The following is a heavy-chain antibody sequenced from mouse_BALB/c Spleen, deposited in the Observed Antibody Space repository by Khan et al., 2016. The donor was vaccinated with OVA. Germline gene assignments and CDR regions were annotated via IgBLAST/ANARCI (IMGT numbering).Heavy chain of an antibody. J-gene: IGHJ4*01. Sequence: QIQLVQSGPELKKPGETVKISCKASGYTFTNYGMNWVKQAPGKGLKWMGWINTYTGEPTYVDDFKGRFAFSLDTSASTAYLQINNLKTEDTATNLCAIPPYFSCGMVYWGQGTSVTVSS. CDR1: GYTFTNYG. CDR2: INTYTGEP. V-gene: IGHV9-3-1*01. CDR3: AIPPYFSCGMVY. D-gene: IGHD2-10*01.